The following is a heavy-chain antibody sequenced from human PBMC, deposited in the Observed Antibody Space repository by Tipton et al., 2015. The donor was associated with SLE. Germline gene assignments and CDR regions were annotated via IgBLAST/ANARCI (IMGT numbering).Heavy chain of an antibody. D-gene: IGHD2-8*01. Sequence: TLSLTCTVSGASISSGGYYWSWIRQPPGKGLEWIGNIYYGGGTYYNPSLESRVTISLDTSENQFSLTLTSVTAADTALYYCARGYCSDGVCYGFGFFDYWGQGNLVTVSS. J-gene: IGHJ4*02. CDR2: IYYGGGT. V-gene: IGHV4-31*03. CDR3: ARGYCSDGVCYGFGFFDY. CDR1: GASISSGGYY.